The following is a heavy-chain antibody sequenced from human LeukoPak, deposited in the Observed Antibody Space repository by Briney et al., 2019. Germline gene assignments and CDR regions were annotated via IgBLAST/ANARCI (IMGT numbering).Heavy chain of an antibody. D-gene: IGHD3-3*01. CDR3: AKQYYDFWSGYYSPSHY. CDR2: ISGNGGST. Sequence: GGSLRLSCAASGFTFSSYAMSWVRQAPGKGLEWVSPISGNGGSTYYADSVKGRFTISRDNSKNTLYLQMNSLRAEDTAVYYCAKQYYDFWSGYYSPSHYWGQGTLVTVSS. J-gene: IGHJ4*02. CDR1: GFTFSSYA. V-gene: IGHV3-23*01.